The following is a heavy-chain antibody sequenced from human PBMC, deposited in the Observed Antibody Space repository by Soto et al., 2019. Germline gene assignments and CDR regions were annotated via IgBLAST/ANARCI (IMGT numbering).Heavy chain of an antibody. CDR2: IYPSDSDT. CDR3: ARGGVSTRTFDY. CDR1: GYXFAGYL. J-gene: IGHJ4*02. V-gene: IGHV5-51*01. Sequence: EXLKISCKCSGYXFAGYLIAWLRQMPGKGLELIGIIYPSDSDTRYRPSFQVHVTISADKSMSSAYLQLSSLRASDTAMYYCARGGVSTRTFDYWGQGTPVPVSS. D-gene: IGHD3-3*01.